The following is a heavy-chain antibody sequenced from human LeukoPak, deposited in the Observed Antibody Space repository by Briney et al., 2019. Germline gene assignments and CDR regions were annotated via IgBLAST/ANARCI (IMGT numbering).Heavy chain of an antibody. J-gene: IGHJ4*02. D-gene: IGHD2-15*01. CDR3: ARRSLSSIGYCSGGSCYLDY. CDR2: ISYDGSNK. Sequence: WGSLRLSCAASGFTFSSYGMHWVRQAPGKGLEWVAVISYDGSNKYYADSVKGRFTISRDNSKNTLYLQMNSLRAEDTAVYYCARRSLSSIGYCSGGSCYLDYWGQGTLVTVSS. V-gene: IGHV3-30*19. CDR1: GFTFSSYG.